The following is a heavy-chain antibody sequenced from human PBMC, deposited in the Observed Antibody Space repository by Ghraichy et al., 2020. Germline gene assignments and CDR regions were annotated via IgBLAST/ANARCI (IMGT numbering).Heavy chain of an antibody. Sequence: VAVIWYDGSNKYYADSVKGRFTISRDNSKNTLYLQMNSLRAEDTAVYYCARDRSTMVRGGENWFDPWGKG. D-gene: IGHD3-10*01. V-gene: IGHV3-33*01. CDR2: IWYDGSNK. J-gene: IGHJ5*02. CDR3: ARDRSTMVRGGENWFDP.